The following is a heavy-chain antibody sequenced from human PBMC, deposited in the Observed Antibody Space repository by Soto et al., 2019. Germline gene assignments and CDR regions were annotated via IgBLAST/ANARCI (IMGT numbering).Heavy chain of an antibody. J-gene: IGHJ4*02. V-gene: IGHV5-10-1*01. Sequence: GESLKISCKGSGYSFAGYWITWVRQKPGKGLEWMGRIDPSDSQTYYSPSFRGHVTISATKSITTVFLQWSSLRASDTAMYYCARGGVSTRTFDYWGQGTPVNVSS. D-gene: IGHD3-3*01. CDR1: GYSFAGYW. CDR3: ARGGVSTRTFDY. CDR2: IDPSDSQT.